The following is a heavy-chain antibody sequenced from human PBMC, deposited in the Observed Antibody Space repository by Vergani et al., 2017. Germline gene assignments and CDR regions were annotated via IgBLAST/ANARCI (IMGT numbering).Heavy chain of an antibody. CDR3: AKEFYGDYEPDY. CDR2: ISSSSSTI. CDR1: GFTFSSYS. V-gene: IGHV3-48*01. D-gene: IGHD4-17*01. J-gene: IGHJ4*02. Sequence: EVQLVESGGGLVQPGGSLRLSCAASGFTFSSYSMNWVRQAPGKGLEWVSYISSSSSTIYYADSVKGRFTISRDNSKNTLYLQMNSLRAEDTAVYYCAKEFYGDYEPDYWGQGTLVTVSS.